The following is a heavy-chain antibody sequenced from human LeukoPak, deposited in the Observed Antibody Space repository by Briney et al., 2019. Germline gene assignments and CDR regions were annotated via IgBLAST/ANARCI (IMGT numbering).Heavy chain of an antibody. CDR2: ISSSSSYI. D-gene: IGHD6-6*01. Sequence: GGSLRLSCAASGFTFSSYSMNWVRQAPGKGLEWVSSISSSSSYICYADSVKGRFTISRDNAKNSLYLQMNSLRAEDTAVYYCARGYSSSSLSSGYWGQGALVTVSS. J-gene: IGHJ4*02. CDR1: GFTFSSYS. CDR3: ARGYSSSSLSSGY. V-gene: IGHV3-21*01.